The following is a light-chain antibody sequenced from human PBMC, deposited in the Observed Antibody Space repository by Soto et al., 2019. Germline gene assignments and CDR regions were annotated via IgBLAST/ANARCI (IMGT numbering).Light chain of an antibody. CDR2: ETS. CDR1: SSDFGSYKF. J-gene: IGLJ1*01. Sequence: QSALTQPASVSGSPGQSVTISCAGTSSDFGSYKFVSWYQHHPGTVPKVIIYETSKRPSGVSDRFSGSKSGNTASLTISGLQAEDEADYYCFSFTSTNTHVFGSGIKVTVL. V-gene: IGLV2-23*01. CDR3: FSFTSTNTHV.